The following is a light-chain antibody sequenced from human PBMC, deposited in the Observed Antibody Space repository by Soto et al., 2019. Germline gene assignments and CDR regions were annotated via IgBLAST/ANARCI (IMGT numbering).Light chain of an antibody. CDR2: DVS. CDR1: SSDIGSYNY. J-gene: IGLJ2*01. CDR3: SSCTSSSTI. V-gene: IGLV2-14*03. Sequence: QSVLTQPASVSGSPGQSITISCTGTSSDIGSYNYISWYQQHPGRAPQLIIYDVSYRPSGVSNRFSGSKSGNTASLTISGLQAEDEADYYCSSCTSSSTIFGGGPSSPS.